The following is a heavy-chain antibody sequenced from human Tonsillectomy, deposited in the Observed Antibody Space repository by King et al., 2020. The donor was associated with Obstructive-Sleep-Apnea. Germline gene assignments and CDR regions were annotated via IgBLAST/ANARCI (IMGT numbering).Heavy chain of an antibody. V-gene: IGHV3-23*04. Sequence: QLVEAGGGLVQPGGALRLSCAAAGVTFSKYAISCVRQAPGKGLECVSAIKVCGRTFYAPFVEGRSTISRDNSKYTVDLQVNSLRAEDTAVYYCAKEGGGSGVYWVDSWGQGTLVTVSS. CDR1: GVTFSKYA. CDR2: IKVCGRT. D-gene: IGHD3-10*01. CDR3: AKEGGGSGVYWVDS. J-gene: IGHJ4*02.